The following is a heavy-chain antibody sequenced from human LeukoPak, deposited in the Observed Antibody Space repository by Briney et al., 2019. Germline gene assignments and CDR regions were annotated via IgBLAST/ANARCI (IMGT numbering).Heavy chain of an antibody. V-gene: IGHV3-30*04. CDR3: AKDLPPTYYYDSRREDAFDI. D-gene: IGHD3-22*01. CDR2: IANDGRNE. J-gene: IGHJ3*02. Sequence: PGGSLRLSCVASGFTFRRYDMHWVRQAPGKGLEWVAVIANDGRNEIYADSVKGRFTISRDNSKNTLYLQMNSLRAEDTAVYYCAKDLPPTYYYDSRREDAFDIWGQGTMVTVSS. CDR1: GFTFRRYD.